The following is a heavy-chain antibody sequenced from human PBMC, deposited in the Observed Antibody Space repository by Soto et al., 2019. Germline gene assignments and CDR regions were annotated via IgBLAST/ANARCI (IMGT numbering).Heavy chain of an antibody. V-gene: IGHV4-34*01. CDR3: ARGGSPLGPRYYDFWSGYSYGDAFDI. CDR2: INHSGST. D-gene: IGHD3-3*01. CDR1: DGNFRDYY. Sequence: SQPIPHPNAVYDGNFRDYYWRWIRKTTGKGLEWIGEINHSGSTNYNPSLKSRVTISVDTSKNQFSLKLSSVTAADTAVYYCARGGSPLGPRYYDFWSGYSYGDAFDIWGQGTMVTVSS. J-gene: IGHJ3*02.